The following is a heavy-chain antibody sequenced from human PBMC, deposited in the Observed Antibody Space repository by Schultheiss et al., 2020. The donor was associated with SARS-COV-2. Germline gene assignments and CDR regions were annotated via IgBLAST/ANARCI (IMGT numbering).Heavy chain of an antibody. CDR1: GDSISSYY. J-gene: IGHJ4*02. V-gene: IGHV4-59*04. D-gene: IGHD2-15*01. CDR2: IYYSGST. CDR3: AALRNRGGIIRSYFDY. Sequence: SETLSLTCTVSGDSISSYYWSWIRQPPGKGLEWIGYIYYSGSTYYNPSLKSRVTMSVDTSKNQFSLKLSSVTAADTAVYYCAALRNRGGIIRSYFDYWGQGTLVTVSS.